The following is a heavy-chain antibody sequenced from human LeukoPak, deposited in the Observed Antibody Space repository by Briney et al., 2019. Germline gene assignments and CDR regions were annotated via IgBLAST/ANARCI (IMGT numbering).Heavy chain of an antibody. CDR2: ISSSGSTI. CDR1: GFSFSDYY. J-gene: IGHJ4*02. Sequence: GGSLRLSCAASGFSFSDYYMSWIRQAPGKGLEWVSYISSSGSTIYYADSVKGRFTISRDNATDSLYLQMNSLRAEDTAVYYCARRHMTTVSNFDYWGQGILVTVSS. D-gene: IGHD4-17*01. CDR3: ARRHMTTVSNFDY. V-gene: IGHV3-11*01.